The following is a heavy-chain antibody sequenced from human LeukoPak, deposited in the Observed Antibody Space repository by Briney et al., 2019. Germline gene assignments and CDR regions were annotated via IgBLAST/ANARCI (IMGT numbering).Heavy chain of an antibody. Sequence: PGGSLRLSCAASGFSVNNLYMSWVRQAPGKGLEWVSVIYSGDRTYYAGSVKGRFTISRDTSKNTVYLQMYSLRPEETAVYYCARDGEYSYGYGFDYWGQGTLVTVSS. D-gene: IGHD5-18*01. CDR2: IYSGDRT. CDR3: ARDGEYSYGYGFDY. CDR1: GFSVNNLY. J-gene: IGHJ4*02. V-gene: IGHV3-66*01.